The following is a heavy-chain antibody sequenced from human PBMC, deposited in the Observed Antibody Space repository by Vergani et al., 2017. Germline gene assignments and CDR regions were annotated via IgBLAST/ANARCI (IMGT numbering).Heavy chain of an antibody. CDR3: ARENVEIAAAGYGY. D-gene: IGHD6-13*01. J-gene: IGHJ4*02. V-gene: IGHV4-34*11. Sequence: QVQLQQWGAGLLKPSETLSLTCAVYGGSFSGYYWSWIRQPPGKGLEWIGYIYYSGSTNYNPSLKSRVTISVDTSKNQFSLKLSSVTAADTAVYYCARENVEIAAAGYGYWGQGTLVTVSS. CDR2: IYYSGST. CDR1: GGSFSGYY.